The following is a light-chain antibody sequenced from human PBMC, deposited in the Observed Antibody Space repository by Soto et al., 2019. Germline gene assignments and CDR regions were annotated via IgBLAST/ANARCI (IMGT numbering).Light chain of an antibody. CDR3: AASDDGLIGSVA. Sequence: QLVLTQPPSASGTPGQRVTVSCSGSSSNIGKNTVNWYQQLPGTAPQLLIYRNNQRPSGVPDRFSGSKSGNSALLTINGLQPDDEADYYCAASDDGLIGSVAFGGGTKVTVL. V-gene: IGLV1-44*01. CDR1: SSNIGKNT. CDR2: RNN. J-gene: IGLJ2*01.